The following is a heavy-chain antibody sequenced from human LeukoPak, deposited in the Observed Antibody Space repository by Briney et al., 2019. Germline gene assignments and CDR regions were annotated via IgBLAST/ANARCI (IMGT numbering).Heavy chain of an antibody. D-gene: IGHD6-19*01. CDR2: ISSSGSTI. Sequence: GGSLRLSCAASGFTFSSYEMNWVRQAPGKGLEGVSYISSSGSTIYYADSVKGRFTIPRDNAKHSLYLQMNRLRAEDTAVYYSARDRSLGEQWLVTYFDYWGQGTLVTVSS. CDR1: GFTFSSYE. J-gene: IGHJ4*02. V-gene: IGHV3-48*03. CDR3: ARDRSLGEQWLVTYFDY.